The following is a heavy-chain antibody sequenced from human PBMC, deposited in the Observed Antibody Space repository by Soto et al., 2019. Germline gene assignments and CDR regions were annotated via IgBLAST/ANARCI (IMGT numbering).Heavy chain of an antibody. CDR2: INHSGNT. CDR1: GGSLSGYY. D-gene: IGHD1-26*01. CDR3: ARHHVRGRTIAGAAEF. V-gene: IGHV4-34*01. Sequence: QVQLQQWGAGLLKPSETLSLTCAVYGGSLSGYYWSWIRQPPGKALEWLGEINHSGNTKYNPSLKSRVTISVDTSKNQLFLNLSSVTAADTAMYYCARHHVRGRTIAGAAEFWGQGTLVTVSS. J-gene: IGHJ4*02.